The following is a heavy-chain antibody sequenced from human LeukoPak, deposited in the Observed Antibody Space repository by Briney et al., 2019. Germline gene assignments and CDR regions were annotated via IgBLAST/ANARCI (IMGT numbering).Heavy chain of an antibody. CDR2: IRYDGSNK. Sequence: GGSLRLSCAASGFTFSSYGMHWVRQAPGKGLEWVAFIRYDGSNKYYADSVKGRFTISRDNSKNTLCLQMNSLRAEDTAVYYCAREDPPGPPNWGQGTMVTVSS. V-gene: IGHV3-30*02. J-gene: IGHJ3*01. CDR3: AREDPPGPPN. CDR1: GFTFSSYG.